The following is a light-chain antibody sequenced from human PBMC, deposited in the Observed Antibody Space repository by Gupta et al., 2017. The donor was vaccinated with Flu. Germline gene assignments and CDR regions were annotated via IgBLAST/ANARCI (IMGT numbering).Light chain of an antibody. J-gene: IGKJ1*01. CDR3: QQSYSVPAWT. V-gene: IGKV1-39*01. CDR2: AAS. Sequence: DIQMTQSPSSLSASVGDRVTITCRASQSISSYLNWYQQKPGKAPVLLIYAASTLQSGVPSRFSGSGSGTDXTLTISXLQPEDFATYYCQQSYSVPAWTFGXGTKVEIK. CDR1: QSISSY.